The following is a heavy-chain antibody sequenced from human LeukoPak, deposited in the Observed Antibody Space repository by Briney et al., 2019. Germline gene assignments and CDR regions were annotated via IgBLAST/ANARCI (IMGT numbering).Heavy chain of an antibody. CDR3: ARGLPSSTRTYNWFDP. CDR2: IHYDGGNE. Sequence: GGSLRLSCAASGFTFSTYGMHWVRHAPGKGLEWVAFIHYDGGNEYNGDSVKGRFTISRDNSKNTLYLQMNSLRPEDTAVYYCARGLPSSTRTYNWFDPWGPGTLVTVSS. J-gene: IGHJ5*02. CDR1: GFTFSTYG. D-gene: IGHD2-2*01. V-gene: IGHV3-30*02.